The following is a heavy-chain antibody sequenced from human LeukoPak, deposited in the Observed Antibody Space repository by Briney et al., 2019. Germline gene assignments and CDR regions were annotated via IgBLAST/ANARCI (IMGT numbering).Heavy chain of an antibody. CDR3: ARDLGYYGSGSYYGWFDP. Sequence: SETLSLTCTVSGGSISSYYWNWIRQPPGKGLEWIAYICYSGSTNYNPSLKSRVTISVDTSKNQFSLKLSSVTAADTAVYYCARDLGYYGSGSYYGWFDPWGQGTLVTVSS. V-gene: IGHV4-59*01. J-gene: IGHJ5*02. D-gene: IGHD3-10*01. CDR1: GGSISSYY. CDR2: ICYSGST.